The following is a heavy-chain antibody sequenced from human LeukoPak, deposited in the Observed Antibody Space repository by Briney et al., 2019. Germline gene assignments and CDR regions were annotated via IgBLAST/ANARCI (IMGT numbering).Heavy chain of an antibody. J-gene: IGHJ4*02. CDR1: GGTFSSYA. CDR2: IILIFGTA. CDR3: ARERTRFGELLSSALDY. V-gene: IGHV1-69*13. D-gene: IGHD3-10*01. Sequence: SVKVSCKASGGTFSSYAISWVRQAPGQGLEWMGGIILIFGTANYAQKFQGRVTITADESTSTAYMELSSLRSEDTAVYYCARERTRFGELLSSALDYWGQGTLVTVSS.